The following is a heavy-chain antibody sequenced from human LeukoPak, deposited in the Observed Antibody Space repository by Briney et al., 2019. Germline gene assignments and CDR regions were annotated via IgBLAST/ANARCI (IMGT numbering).Heavy chain of an antibody. CDR3: ARDRSSGWYLGIFDY. CDR2: ISAYNGNT. J-gene: IGHJ4*02. Sequence: ASVKVSCKASGYTFTCYGISWVRQAPGQGLEWMGWISAYNGNTNYAQKLQGRVTMTTDTSTSTAYMELRSLRSDDTAVYYCARDRSSGWYLGIFDYWGQGTLVTVSS. V-gene: IGHV1-18*01. D-gene: IGHD6-19*01. CDR1: GYTFTCYG.